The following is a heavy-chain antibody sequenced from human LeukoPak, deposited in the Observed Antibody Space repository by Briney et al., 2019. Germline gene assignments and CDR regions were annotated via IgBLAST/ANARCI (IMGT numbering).Heavy chain of an antibody. CDR3: ARGFRYCSGGSCYPGVNWFDP. V-gene: IGHV4-39*01. CDR1: GDSISSTTYN. CDR2: IYCTGIT. J-gene: IGHJ5*02. Sequence: SETLSLTCTVSGDSISSTTYNWGWIRQPPGKGLEWIGSIYCTGITYYNPSLKSRVTMSVDTSENQFSLNLNSVTAADTAVYYCARGFRYCSGGSCYPGVNWFDPWGQGTLVTVSS. D-gene: IGHD2-15*01.